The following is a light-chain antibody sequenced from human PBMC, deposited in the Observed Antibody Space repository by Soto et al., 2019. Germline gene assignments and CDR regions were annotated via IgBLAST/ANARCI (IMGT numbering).Light chain of an antibody. Sequence: DIQMTQSPSALSASVGDRVTITCRASQSISSYLNWYKQKPGKAPKLLIYAASSLQSGVPSRFSGSGSGTDFTLTSSSLQPEDFATYYCQQSYSTPLTVGGGTKVEIK. CDR3: QQSYSTPLT. V-gene: IGKV1-39*01. J-gene: IGKJ4*01. CDR2: AAS. CDR1: QSISSY.